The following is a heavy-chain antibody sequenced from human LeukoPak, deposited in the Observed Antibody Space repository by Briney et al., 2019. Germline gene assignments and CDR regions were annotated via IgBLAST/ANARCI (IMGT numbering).Heavy chain of an antibody. CDR1: GASLSNDKYY. J-gene: IGHJ4*02. D-gene: IGHD2-15*01. Sequence: SETLSLPFPVSGASLSNDKYYWGWIRPPPGKGLEWIGNIYYSGSTYYNPSLNSRVTISVDTSKNQFSLKLSSVTAADTAVYYCARLGWWDSWGQGTLVTVSS. CDR2: IYYSGST. CDR3: ARLGWWDS. V-gene: IGHV4-39*01.